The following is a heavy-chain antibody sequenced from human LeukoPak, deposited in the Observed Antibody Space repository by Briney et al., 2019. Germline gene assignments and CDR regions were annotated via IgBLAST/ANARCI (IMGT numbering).Heavy chain of an antibody. V-gene: IGHV3-13*01. CDR2: IGTAGDT. D-gene: IGHD1-1*01. CDR1: GFIFSSYD. CDR3: ARRDNWNDSLDY. Sequence: GGSLRLSCAASGFIFSSYDMHWVRQATGKGLEWVSAIGTAGDTYYPGSVKGRFTISRENAKNSLYLQMNSLRAGDTAVYYCARRDNWNDSLDYWGQGTLVTVSS. J-gene: IGHJ4*02.